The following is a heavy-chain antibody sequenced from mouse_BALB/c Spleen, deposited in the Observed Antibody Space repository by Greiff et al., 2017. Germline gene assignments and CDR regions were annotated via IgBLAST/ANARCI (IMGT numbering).Heavy chain of an antibody. J-gene: IGHJ4*01. CDR3: ARSPTMITTRDYAMDY. D-gene: IGHD2-4*01. CDR1: GYTFTSYW. CDR2: INPSTGYT. V-gene: IGHV1-7*01. Sequence: VQLQESGAELAKPGASVKMSCKASGYTFTSYWMHWVKQRPGQGLEWIGYINPSTGYTEYNQKFKDKSTLTADKSSSTAYMQLSSLTSEDSAVYYCARSPTMITTRDYAMDYWGQGTSVTVSS.